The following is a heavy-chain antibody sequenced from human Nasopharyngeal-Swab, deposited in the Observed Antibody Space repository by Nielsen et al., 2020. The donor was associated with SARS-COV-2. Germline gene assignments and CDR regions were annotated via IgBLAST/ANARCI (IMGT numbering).Heavy chain of an antibody. Sequence: WIRQPPGKGLEWVSVIYSGGSTYYADSVKGRFTISRDNSKNTLYLQMNSLRAEDTAVYYCASGRLWALPCYWGQGTLATVSS. CDR2: IYSGGST. J-gene: IGHJ4*02. D-gene: IGHD3-16*01. V-gene: IGHV3-53*01. CDR3: ASGRLWALPCY.